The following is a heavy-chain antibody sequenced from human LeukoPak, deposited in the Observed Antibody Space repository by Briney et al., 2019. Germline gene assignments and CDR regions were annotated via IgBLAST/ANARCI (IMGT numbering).Heavy chain of an antibody. CDR2: ITTTSSYM. CDR3: ARPETQYSSGLDGFDI. Sequence: GGSLRLSCAASGFTFSDYDMNWVRQAPGKGLEWVSSITTTSSYMYYAGSVKGRFTISRDNAKNSLYLQMNSLRAEDTAVYYCARPETQYSSGLDGFDIWGQGTMVTVSS. J-gene: IGHJ3*02. CDR1: GFTFSDYD. D-gene: IGHD6-19*01. V-gene: IGHV3-21*01.